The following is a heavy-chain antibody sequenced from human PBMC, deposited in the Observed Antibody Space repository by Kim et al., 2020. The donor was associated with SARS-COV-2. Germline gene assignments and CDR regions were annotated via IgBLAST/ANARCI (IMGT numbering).Heavy chain of an antibody. D-gene: IGHD3-3*01. Sequence: GGSLRLSCAASGFTFSSYSMNWVRQAPGKGLEWVSYISSSSSTIYYADSVKGRFTISRDNAKNSLYLQMNSLRDEDTAVYYCATSSYDFWSGYYTGKSWRWGQGTLVTVSS. CDR3: ATSSYDFWSGYYTGKSWR. J-gene: IGHJ4*02. CDR2: ISSSSSTI. CDR1: GFTFSSYS. V-gene: IGHV3-48*02.